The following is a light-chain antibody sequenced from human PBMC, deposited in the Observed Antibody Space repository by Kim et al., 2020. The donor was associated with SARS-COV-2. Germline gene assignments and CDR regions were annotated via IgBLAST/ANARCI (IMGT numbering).Light chain of an antibody. CDR2: YDS. CDR3: QVWDSSSVV. J-gene: IGLJ2*01. V-gene: IGLV3-21*04. CDR1: NIGSKS. Sequence: VGPGKAARITWGGNNIGSKSVHWYQQKPGQAPVLVIYYDSDRPSGIPERFSGSNSGNTATLTISRVEAGDEADYYCQVWDSSSVVFGGGTKVTVL.